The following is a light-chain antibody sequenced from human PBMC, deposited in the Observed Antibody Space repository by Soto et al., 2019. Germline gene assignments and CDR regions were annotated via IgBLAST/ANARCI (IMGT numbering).Light chain of an antibody. J-gene: IGLJ1*01. CDR2: EVN. CDR3: ASYLTASPLEV. Sequence: QSVLTQPASVSGSPGESITVSCTGTISDIGSHNYVSWYRQYPGKAPKLLIYEVNYRPSGVSSRFSGSKSGNTASLTVSGLHDADEADYYCASYLTASPLEVFGTGTKVTVL. CDR1: ISDIGSHNY. V-gene: IGLV2-14*01.